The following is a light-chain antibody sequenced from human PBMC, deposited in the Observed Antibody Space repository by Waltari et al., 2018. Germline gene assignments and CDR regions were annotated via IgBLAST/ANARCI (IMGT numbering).Light chain of an antibody. CDR1: QLGDKY. CDR3: QAWDSSTAV. J-gene: IGLJ2*01. Sequence: SYELTQPPSVSVSPGQTASITCSGDQLGDKYACWYQQKPGKSPVLGIYQDRKRPSGIPERFSGSNSGNTATLTISGTQAMDEADYYCQAWDSSTAVFGGGTKLTVL. CDR2: QDR. V-gene: IGLV3-1*01.